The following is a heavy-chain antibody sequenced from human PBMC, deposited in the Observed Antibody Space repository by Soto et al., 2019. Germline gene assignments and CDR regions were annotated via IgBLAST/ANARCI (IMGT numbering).Heavy chain of an antibody. V-gene: IGHV4-59*12. CDR1: GGSISSYY. J-gene: IGHJ6*02. CDR2: IYYSGST. CDR3: ARAKKGQWLPYYYYYGMDV. Sequence: SETLSLTCTVSGGSISSYYWSWILQPPWKGLEWIGYIYYSGSTNYNPSLKSRVTISVDTSKNQFSLKLSSVTAADTAVYYCARAKKGQWLPYYYYYGMDVWGQGTTVTVSS. D-gene: IGHD6-19*01.